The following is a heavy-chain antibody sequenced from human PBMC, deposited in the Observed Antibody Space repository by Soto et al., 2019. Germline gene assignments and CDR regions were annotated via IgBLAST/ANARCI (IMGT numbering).Heavy chain of an antibody. Sequence: EVQLVESGGGLVQPGGSLKLSCAASGFSFSGSAMHWVRQASGKGLEWIGRIRSTANNYATSYAASVKGRFTISRDDSKNTAYLQMNSLKTEDTAVYYCTRSRHTSGYYLDYWGQGTLVTVSS. V-gene: IGHV3-73*02. J-gene: IGHJ4*02. CDR3: TRSRHTSGYYLDY. D-gene: IGHD3-22*01. CDR1: GFSFSGSA. CDR2: IRSTANNYAT.